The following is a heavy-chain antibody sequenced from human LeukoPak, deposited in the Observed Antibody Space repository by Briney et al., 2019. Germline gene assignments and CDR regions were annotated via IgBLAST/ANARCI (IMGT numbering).Heavy chain of an antibody. CDR1: GGSFSGYY. J-gene: IGHJ5*02. D-gene: IGHD4-11*01. Sequence: LSETLSRTCAVYGGSFSGYYWSWIRQPPGKGLEWIGYIYYSGSTNYNPSLKSRVTISVDTSKNQFSLKLSSVTAADTAVYYCAGNAYSRGWFDPWGQGTLVTVSS. CDR2: IYYSGST. CDR3: AGNAYSRGWFDP. V-gene: IGHV4-59*01.